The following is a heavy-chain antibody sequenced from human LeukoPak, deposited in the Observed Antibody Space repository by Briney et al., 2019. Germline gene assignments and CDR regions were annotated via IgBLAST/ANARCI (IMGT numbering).Heavy chain of an antibody. V-gene: IGHV3-11*05. CDR1: GFTFSDYY. CDR2: ISSSSSYT. J-gene: IGHJ4*02. D-gene: IGHD3-22*01. Sequence: GGSLRLSCAASGFTFSDYYMSWIRQAPGKGLEWVSYISSSSSYTNYADSVKGRFTISRDNSKNTLYLQMNSLRAEDTAVYYCAKGARHFYDSSGYPSPFDNWGQGTLVIVSS. CDR3: AKGARHFYDSSGYPSPFDN.